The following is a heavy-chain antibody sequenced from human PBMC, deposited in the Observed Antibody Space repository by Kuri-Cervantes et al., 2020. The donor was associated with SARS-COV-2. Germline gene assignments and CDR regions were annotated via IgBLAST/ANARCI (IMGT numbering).Heavy chain of an antibody. CDR2: INPNSGDT. Sequence: ASVKVSCKASGYTFTGYYMHWVRQAPGQGLEWMGWINPNSGDTNYAQKFQGRVTMTRDTSISTAYMELSRLRSDDTAVYYCARDLGIYNWFDPWGQGTLVTVSS. J-gene: IGHJ5*02. CDR1: GYTFTGYY. V-gene: IGHV1-2*02. CDR3: ARDLGIYNWFDP. D-gene: IGHD3-16*01.